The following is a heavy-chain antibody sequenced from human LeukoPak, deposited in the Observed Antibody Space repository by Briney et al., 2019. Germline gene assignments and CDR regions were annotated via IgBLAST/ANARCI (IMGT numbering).Heavy chain of an antibody. V-gene: IGHV3-21*01. J-gene: IGHJ6*03. CDR2: ISSSSSYI. Sequence: GGSLRLSCAASGFTFSSYSMNWVRQAPGKGLEWVSSISSSSSYIYYADSVKGRFTISRDNAKNSLYLQMNSLRAEDTAVYYCARLGVAARPPDYYYYYMDVWGKGTTVTVSS. D-gene: IGHD6-6*01. CDR3: ARLGVAARPPDYYYYYMDV. CDR1: GFTFSSYS.